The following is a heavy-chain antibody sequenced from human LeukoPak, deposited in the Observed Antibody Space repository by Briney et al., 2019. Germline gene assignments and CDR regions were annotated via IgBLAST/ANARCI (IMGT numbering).Heavy chain of an antibody. CDR1: GFTFTSSA. D-gene: IGHD4-17*01. CDR3: AACHGDYLYYYYGMDV. CDR2: IVVGSGNT. Sequence: GASVKVSCKASGFTFTSSAVQWVRQARGQRLEWIGWIVVGSGNTNYAQKFQERVTITRDMSTSTAYTELSSLRSEDTAVYYCAACHGDYLYYYYGMDVWGQGTTVTVSS. V-gene: IGHV1-58*01. J-gene: IGHJ6*02.